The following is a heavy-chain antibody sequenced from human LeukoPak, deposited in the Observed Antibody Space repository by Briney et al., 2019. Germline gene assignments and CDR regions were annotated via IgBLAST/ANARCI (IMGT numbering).Heavy chain of an antibody. CDR3: ARGETEETGTRPDAFDI. CDR1: GYTFIGHY. CDR2: INSNSGGT. D-gene: IGHD6-13*01. J-gene: IGHJ3*02. Sequence: ASVKVSCKASGYTFIGHYMHWVRQAPGQGLEWMGWINSNSGGTKYAQKFQGRVTMTRDTSISTAYMELTRLRSDDSAVYYCARGETEETGTRPDAFDIWGQGTMVTVSS. V-gene: IGHV1-2*02.